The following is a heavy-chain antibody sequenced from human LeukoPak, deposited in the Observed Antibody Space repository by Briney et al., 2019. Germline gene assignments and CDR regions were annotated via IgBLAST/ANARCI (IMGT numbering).Heavy chain of an antibody. J-gene: IGHJ4*02. CDR3: ARGDHYGDYFDY. Sequence: GASVKVSCKASGYTFTSYAMHWVRQAPRQRLEWMGWINAGNGNTKYSQKFQGRVAITRDTSASTAYMELSSLRSEDTAVYYCARGDHYGDYFDYWGQGTLVTVSS. CDR2: INAGNGNT. D-gene: IGHD4-17*01. CDR1: GYTFTSYA. V-gene: IGHV1-3*01.